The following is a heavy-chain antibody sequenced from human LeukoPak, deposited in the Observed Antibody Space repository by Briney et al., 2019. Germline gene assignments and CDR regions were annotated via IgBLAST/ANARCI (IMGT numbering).Heavy chain of an antibody. Sequence: GRSLRLSCAASGFTFSTSGMHWVRQAPGKGLEWVAVISYDGSNKYYADSVKGRFTISRDNSKNTLYLQMNSLRAEDTAVYYCARDNGGFDYWGQGTLVTVSS. V-gene: IGHV3-30*19. CDR1: GFTFSTSG. CDR2: ISYDGSNK. J-gene: IGHJ4*02. D-gene: IGHD3-16*01. CDR3: ARDNGGFDY.